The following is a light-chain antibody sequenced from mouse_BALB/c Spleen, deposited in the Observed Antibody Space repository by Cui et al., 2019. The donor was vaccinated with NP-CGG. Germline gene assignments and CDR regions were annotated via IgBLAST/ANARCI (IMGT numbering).Light chain of an antibody. Sequence: HAVVTQESALTTSPGERVTITCRSSTGAVTTSNYANWVQEKPDHLFTGLIGGTNNRAPGVPARFSGSLIGGKAALTITGAQTEDEAIYFCALWYSNHWVFGGGTKLTVL. CDR1: TGAVTTSNY. J-gene: IGLJ1*01. CDR3: ALWYSNHWV. V-gene: IGLV1*01. CDR2: GTN.